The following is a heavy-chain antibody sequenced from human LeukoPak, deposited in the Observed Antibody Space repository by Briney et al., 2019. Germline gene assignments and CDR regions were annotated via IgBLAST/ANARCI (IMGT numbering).Heavy chain of an antibody. D-gene: IGHD2-15*01. Sequence: SETLSLTCTVSGGSISSYYWSWIRQPAGKGLEWIGYIYYSGSTNYNPSLKSRVTISVDTSKNQFSLKLSSVTAADTAVYYCASVGPNCSGGSCTDYWGQGTLVTVSS. V-gene: IGHV4-59*01. CDR3: ASVGPNCSGGSCTDY. CDR2: IYYSGST. CDR1: GGSISSYY. J-gene: IGHJ4*02.